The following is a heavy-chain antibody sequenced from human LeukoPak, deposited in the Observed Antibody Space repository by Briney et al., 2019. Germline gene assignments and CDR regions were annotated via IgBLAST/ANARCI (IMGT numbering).Heavy chain of an antibody. J-gene: IGHJ4*02. V-gene: IGHV3-7*04. D-gene: IGHD2-2*01. Sequence: PGGSLRLACAASGFTFSRYWMGWVRQAPGKGLEWVANIKRDGSEKYYVDSVKGRFTISRDNAKNSLYLQTNSLRAEDTAVYYCARVGDLVVVPTPSYFDYWGQGTLVTVSS. CDR3: ARVGDLVVVPTPSYFDY. CDR1: GFTFSRYW. CDR2: IKRDGSEK.